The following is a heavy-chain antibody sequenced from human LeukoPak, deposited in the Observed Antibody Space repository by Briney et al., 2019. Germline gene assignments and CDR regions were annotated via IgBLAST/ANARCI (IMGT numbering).Heavy chain of an antibody. CDR3: SRCEDY. CDR1: GFTFSSYW. CDR2: ISDDGGRI. V-gene: IGHV3-7*01. J-gene: IGHJ4*02. Sequence: GGSLRLSCAASGFTFSSYWMSWVRQAPGKGLEWVASISDDGGRIFYVDSVKGRFIISRDNAKNSLYLQMNSLRAEDTAIYYCSRCEDYWGQGTLVTVSS.